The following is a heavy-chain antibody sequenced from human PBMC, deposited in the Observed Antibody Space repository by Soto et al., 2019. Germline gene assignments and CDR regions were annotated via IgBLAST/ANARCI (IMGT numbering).Heavy chain of an antibody. V-gene: IGHV1-3*01. D-gene: IGHD4-17*01. J-gene: IGHJ6*02. Sequence: QVQLVQSGAEVKKPGASVKVSCKASGYTFTSYAMHWVRQAPGQRLEWMGWINAGNGNTKYSQKFQGRVTITRDTSASTAYMELSSLRSEDTAVYYCARGELQGYGDLAGGMDVWGQGTTVTVSS. CDR3: ARGELQGYGDLAGGMDV. CDR2: INAGNGNT. CDR1: GYTFTSYA.